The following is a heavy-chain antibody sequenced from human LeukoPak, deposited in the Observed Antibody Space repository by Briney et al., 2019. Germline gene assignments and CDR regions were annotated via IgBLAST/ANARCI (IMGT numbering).Heavy chain of an antibody. CDR1: GGTFSSYA. CDR2: IIPIFGTA. Sequence: SVKVSCKASGGTFSSYAISWVRQAPGQGLEWMGGIIPIFGTANYSQKFQGRVTITADKSTSTAYMELSSLRSEDTAVYYCATSTFDNWFDPWGQGTLVTVSS. V-gene: IGHV1-69*06. CDR3: ATSTFDNWFDP. D-gene: IGHD5/OR15-5a*01. J-gene: IGHJ5*02.